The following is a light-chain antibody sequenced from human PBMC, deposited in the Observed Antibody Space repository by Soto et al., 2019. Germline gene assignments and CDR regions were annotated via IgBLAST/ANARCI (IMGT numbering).Light chain of an antibody. V-gene: IGKV1-5*03. Sequence: DIQMTQSPSPLSASVGDRVTITCRSSQSISSWLAWYQQKQGKAPKLLIYKATNLQSGVPSRFSGSGSGTECSLTISSLQPDDVATYYCQRYNDYQYIFGQGTRLEIK. J-gene: IGKJ5*01. CDR1: QSISSW. CDR2: KAT. CDR3: QRYNDYQYI.